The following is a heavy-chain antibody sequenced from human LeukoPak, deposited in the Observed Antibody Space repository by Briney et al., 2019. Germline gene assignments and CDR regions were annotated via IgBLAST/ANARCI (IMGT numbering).Heavy chain of an antibody. CDR1: GYTFTSYG. D-gene: IGHD3-10*01. CDR2: ISAYNGNT. CDR3: ARGVRGVIQDAFDI. V-gene: IGHV1-18*01. Sequence: ASVKVSCKASGYTFTSYGISWVRQAPGQGLEWMGWISAYNGNTNYAQKLQGRVTVTTDTSTSTAYMELRSLRSDDTAVYYCARGVRGVIQDAFDIWGQGTMVTVSS. J-gene: IGHJ3*02.